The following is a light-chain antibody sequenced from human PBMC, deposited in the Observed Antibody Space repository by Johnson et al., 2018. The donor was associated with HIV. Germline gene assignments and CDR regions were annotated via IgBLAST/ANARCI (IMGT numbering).Light chain of an antibody. CDR3: LAWDTGGV. CDR1: SSNIGNNH. Sequence: VLTQPPSVSAAPGQKVSISCSGSSSNIGNNHVSWYQQFPGTAPKLLIYRNNQRPSGVPDRFSGSKSGTSASLAISGLQAEDEADYYCLAWDTGGVFGTGTKVTVL. J-gene: IGLJ1*01. V-gene: IGLV1-47*01. CDR2: RNN.